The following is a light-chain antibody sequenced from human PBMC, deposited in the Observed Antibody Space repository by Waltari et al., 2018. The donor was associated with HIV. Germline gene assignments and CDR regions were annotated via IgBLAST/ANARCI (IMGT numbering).Light chain of an antibody. J-gene: IGLJ3*02. Sequence: QSVLTQPPSASKTPGQRVLMSCSGTNSNVGKNFVSWFQQVPGGAPKLVIYRNERRPSGVPDRFSGAKSCSSATLAISGLQSDDEADYFCASWDDKLSHWVFGVGTKLTV. CDR1: NSNVGKNF. V-gene: IGLV1-47*01. CDR3: ASWDDKLSHWV. CDR2: RNE.